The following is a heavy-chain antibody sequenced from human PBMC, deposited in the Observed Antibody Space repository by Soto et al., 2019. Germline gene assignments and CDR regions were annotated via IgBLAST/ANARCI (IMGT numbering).Heavy chain of an antibody. CDR2: ISASSDYT. V-gene: IGHV3-23*01. CDR3: AKDVRGGAPRPDY. J-gene: IGHJ4*02. Sequence: EVQLLASGGGLIQPGESLRLSCVASGFTISPFAMSWVRQPPGKGLEWVSGISASSDYTFYADSVRGRFTVSRDNSKNTVSLQMNNLRVEDTALYYCAKDVRGGAPRPDYWGLGTLVTVSS. CDR1: GFTISPFA. D-gene: IGHD3-10*01.